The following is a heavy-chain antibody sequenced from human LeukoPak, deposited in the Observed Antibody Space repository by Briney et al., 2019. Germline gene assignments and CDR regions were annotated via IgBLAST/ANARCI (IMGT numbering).Heavy chain of an antibody. V-gene: IGHV1-8*01. Sequence: GASVRVSCKASGYTFTSYDINWVRQATGQGLEWMGWMNPNSGNTGYAQKFQGRVTMTRNTSISTAYMELSSLRSEDTAVYYCARGDTYYYGSGSYCDYWGQGTLVTVSS. CDR3: ARGDTYYYGSGSYCDY. CDR2: MNPNSGNT. CDR1: GYTFTSYD. J-gene: IGHJ4*02. D-gene: IGHD3-10*01.